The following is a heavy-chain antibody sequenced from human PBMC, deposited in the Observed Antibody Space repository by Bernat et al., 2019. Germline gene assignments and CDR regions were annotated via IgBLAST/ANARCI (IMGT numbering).Heavy chain of an antibody. CDR3: ARSLNTIVVVPAAIDY. V-gene: IGHV1-46*01. J-gene: IGHJ4*02. CDR1: GYTFTSYY. D-gene: IGHD2-2*01. CDR2: INPSGGST. Sequence: QVQLVQSGAEVKKPGASVKVSCKASGYTFTSYYMHWVRQAPGQGLEWMGIINPSGGSTSYAQKFQGRVTMTTYTSTRTVYMELSSLRSEDTAVYYCARSLNTIVVVPAAIDYWGQGTLVTVSS.